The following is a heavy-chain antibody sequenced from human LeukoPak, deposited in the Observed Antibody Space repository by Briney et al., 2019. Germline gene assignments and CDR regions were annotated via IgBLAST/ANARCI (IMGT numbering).Heavy chain of an antibody. V-gene: IGHV4-59*01. CDR1: GGSISSYY. Sequence: PSETLSLTCTVSGGSISSYYWSWIRQPPGKGLEWIGYIYYSGSTNYNPSLKSRVTISVDTSKNQFSLKLSSVTAADTAVYYCARDRRGPHLYGMVVWGQGTTVTVSS. CDR3: ARDRRGPHLYGMVV. J-gene: IGHJ6*02. CDR2: IYYSGST.